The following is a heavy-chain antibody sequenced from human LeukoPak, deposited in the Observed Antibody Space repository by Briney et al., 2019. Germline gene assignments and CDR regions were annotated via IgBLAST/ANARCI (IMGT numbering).Heavy chain of an antibody. Sequence: SETLSLTCTYSGGSISSSSYHWGWIRQSPGKGLEWVASVFFNGDTNYNPSLKSRVTMSVDTSKNQFSLKLSSVTAADTAVYYCARETIFSAMLFDYWGQGTLVTVSS. V-gene: IGHV4-39*07. CDR1: GGSISSSSYH. J-gene: IGHJ4*02. CDR2: VFFNGDT. D-gene: IGHD3-9*01. CDR3: ARETIFSAMLFDY.